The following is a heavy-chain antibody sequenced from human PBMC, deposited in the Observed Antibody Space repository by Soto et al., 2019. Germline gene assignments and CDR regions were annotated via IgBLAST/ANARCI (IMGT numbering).Heavy chain of an antibody. CDR2: IIPIFGTA. D-gene: IGHD1-20*01. Sequence: QVQLVQSGAEVKKPGSSVKVSCKASGGTFSSYAISWVRQAPGQGLEWMGGIIPIFGTANYAQKFQGRVTITADESPSTAYMELSSLRSEDTAVYYCARDWYNWNDKEGGGYWGQGTLVTVSS. V-gene: IGHV1-69*01. CDR3: ARDWYNWNDKEGGGY. CDR1: GGTFSSYA. J-gene: IGHJ4*02.